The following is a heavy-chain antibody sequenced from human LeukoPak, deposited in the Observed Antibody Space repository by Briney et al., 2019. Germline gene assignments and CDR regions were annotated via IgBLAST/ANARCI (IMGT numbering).Heavy chain of an antibody. J-gene: IGHJ5*02. D-gene: IGHD2-15*01. V-gene: IGHV1-2*02. Sequence: ASVKVSCKASGYTFTDYYVHWVRQAPGQGLEWMGCINPNSGGTNYAQKFQGRVTMTRDTSVSTAYMELSRLTSDDTAVYYCARSGVVVAATVNGDWFDPWGQGTLVAVSS. CDR3: ARSGVVVAATVNGDWFDP. CDR1: GYTFTDYY. CDR2: INPNSGGT.